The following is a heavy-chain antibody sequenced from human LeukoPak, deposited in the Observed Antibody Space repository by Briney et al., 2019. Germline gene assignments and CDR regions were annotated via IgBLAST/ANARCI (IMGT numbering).Heavy chain of an antibody. V-gene: IGHV3-21*05. J-gene: IGHJ4*02. CDR2: ISSMETYT. CDR1: GFTFSNYG. CDR3: ARGPYSSASSADY. Sequence: GGSLRLSCEASGFTFSNYGMNWVRQAPGKGLEGVSYISSMETYTNYADSVKGRFTISRDNAKNSLYLQMNSLRAEDTAVYYCARGPYSSASSADYWGQGTLV. D-gene: IGHD6-19*01.